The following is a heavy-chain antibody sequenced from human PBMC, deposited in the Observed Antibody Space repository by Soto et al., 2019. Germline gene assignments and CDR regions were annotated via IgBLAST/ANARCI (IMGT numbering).Heavy chain of an antibody. Sequence: PGESLKISCKGSGYSFTSYWISWVRQMPGKGLEWMGRIDPSDSYTNYSPSFQGHVTISADKSISTAYLQWSSLKASDTAMYYCARQIPDGIAAAGKRYYYYGMDVWGQGTTVTVSS. CDR1: GYSFTSYW. CDR2: IDPSDSYT. CDR3: ARQIPDGIAAAGKRYYYYGMDV. D-gene: IGHD6-13*01. J-gene: IGHJ6*02. V-gene: IGHV5-10-1*01.